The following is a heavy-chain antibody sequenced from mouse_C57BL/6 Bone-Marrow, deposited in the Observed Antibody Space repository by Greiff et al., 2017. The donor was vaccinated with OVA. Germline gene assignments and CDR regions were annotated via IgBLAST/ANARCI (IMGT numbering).Heavy chain of an antibody. CDR3: AREGLLRRRGFAY. CDR1: GYTFTSYW. J-gene: IGHJ3*01. V-gene: IGHV1-64*01. Sequence: QVQLQQPGAELVKPGASVKLSCKASGYTFTSYWMHWVKQRPGQGLEWIGMIHPNSGSTNYNEKFKSKATLTVAKSSSTAYMQLSSLTSEDSAVYYCAREGLLRRRGFAYWGQGTLVTVSA. D-gene: IGHD1-2*01. CDR2: IHPNSGST.